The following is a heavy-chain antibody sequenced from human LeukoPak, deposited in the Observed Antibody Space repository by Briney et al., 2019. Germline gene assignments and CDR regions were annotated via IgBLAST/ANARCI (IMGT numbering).Heavy chain of an antibody. CDR2: ISGSDGST. CDR3: AKESTVTPGSVNWFDS. CDR1: GFTFSNYA. D-gene: IGHD4-17*01. Sequence: GGSLRLSCAASGFTFSNYAMSWVRQAPGKGLEWVSAISGSDGSTNYADSVKGRFTISRDNSKNTLYLQMNSLRAEDTAVYYCAKESTVTPGSVNWFDSWGQGTLVTVSS. J-gene: IGHJ5*01. V-gene: IGHV3-23*01.